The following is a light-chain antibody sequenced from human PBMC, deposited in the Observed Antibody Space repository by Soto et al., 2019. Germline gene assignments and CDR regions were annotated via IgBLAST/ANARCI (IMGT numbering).Light chain of an antibody. V-gene: IGKV3-20*01. CDR3: QQYGSSGT. J-gene: IGKJ1*01. CDR2: GAS. Sequence: EIVLAQSPGTLSLSPGERATLSCRASQSVSNNYLAWYQQKPGQAPRLLTYGASNRATGIPDRFSGSGSGTDFTLTRSRLEPEDFAVYYCQQYGSSGTFGQGTKVDIK. CDR1: QSVSNNY.